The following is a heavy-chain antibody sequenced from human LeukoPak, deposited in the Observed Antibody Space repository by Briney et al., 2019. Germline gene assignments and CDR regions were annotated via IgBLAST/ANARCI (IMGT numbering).Heavy chain of an antibody. Sequence: GGSLRLSCAVSGFTFSSYEMNWVRQAPGKGLEWVSYISSRGTTIYYVDSVKGRFTISRDNAKNSLYLQMNSLRAEDTALYYCARVRSGLHMNVWGQGTTVTVSS. J-gene: IGHJ6*02. CDR2: ISSRGTTI. D-gene: IGHD2-15*01. V-gene: IGHV3-48*03. CDR1: GFTFSSYE. CDR3: ARVRSGLHMNV.